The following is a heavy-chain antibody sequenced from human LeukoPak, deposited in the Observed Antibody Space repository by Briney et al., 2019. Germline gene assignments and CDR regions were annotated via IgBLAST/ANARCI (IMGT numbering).Heavy chain of an antibody. J-gene: IGHJ3*02. D-gene: IGHD4-23*01. CDR1: GGSFSGYY. V-gene: IGHV4-34*10. CDR3: ARHQRGNSDAFDI. Sequence: PSETLSLTCAVYGGSFSGYYWSWIRQPPGKGLEWIGEINHSGSTNYNPSLKSRITLSVDTSKNQFSLKLSSVTAADTAVYYCARHQRGNSDAFDIWGQGTMVTVSS. CDR2: INHSGST.